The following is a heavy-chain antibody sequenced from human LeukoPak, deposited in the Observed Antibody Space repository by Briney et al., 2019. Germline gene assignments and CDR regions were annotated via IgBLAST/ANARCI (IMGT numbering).Heavy chain of an antibody. J-gene: IGHJ4*02. CDR3: ARRYHYDTSGYHYYFDY. D-gene: IGHD3-22*01. CDR1: GGSVSSYY. V-gene: IGHV4-59*02. Sequence: PSQTLSLTCTDSGGSVSSYYWNWIRQPPGKGLEWIGYISYSGSTNYNPSLKSRVTISVDKSKNQFSLKLSSVTAADTAVYYCARRYHYDTSGYHYYFDYWGQGPLVSVSS. CDR2: ISYSGST.